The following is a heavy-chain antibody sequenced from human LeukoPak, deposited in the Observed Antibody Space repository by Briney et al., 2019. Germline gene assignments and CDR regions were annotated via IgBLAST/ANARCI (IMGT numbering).Heavy chain of an antibody. V-gene: IGHV1-18*01. CDR1: GYTFTSYG. J-gene: IGHJ6*03. Sequence: ASVKVSCKASGYTFTSYGISWVRQAPGQGLEWMGWISAYNGNTNYAQKLQGRVTMTTDTSTSTAYMELRSLRSDDTAVYYCARGVYDIFYSSYYYMDVWGEGTTVTISS. CDR3: ARGVYDIFYSSYYYMDV. D-gene: IGHD3-9*01. CDR2: ISAYNGNT.